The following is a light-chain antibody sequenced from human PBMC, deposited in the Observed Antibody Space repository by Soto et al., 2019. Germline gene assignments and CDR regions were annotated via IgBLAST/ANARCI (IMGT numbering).Light chain of an antibody. CDR1: QGISSY. CDR2: AAS. J-gene: IGKJ1*01. CDR3: QQSYSTPPT. V-gene: IGKV1-39*01. Sequence: RRTPSQSSVSAPPSFRVTLSHGASQGISSYLAWYQQKPGKAPKLLIYAASSLQSGVPSRFSGSGSGTDFTLTISSLQPEDFATYYCQQSYSTPPTFGQGTKV.